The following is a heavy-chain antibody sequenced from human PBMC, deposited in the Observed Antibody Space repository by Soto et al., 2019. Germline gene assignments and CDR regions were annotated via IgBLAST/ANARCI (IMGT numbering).Heavy chain of an antibody. J-gene: IGHJ6*02. CDR3: PRHISMFRYYDYAMVI. CDR2: IYPGDSDT. Sequence: PGESLKISCKGSGYTFTDYWIGWVRQLHGKGLEWTGIIYPGDSDTRYSPSFQGHVTITVDKSTSTAYLQLNTLKASDTAMYYCPRHISMFRYYDYAMVIWGQGTTVTVSS. CDR1: GYTFTDYW. D-gene: IGHD3-10*02. V-gene: IGHV5-51*01.